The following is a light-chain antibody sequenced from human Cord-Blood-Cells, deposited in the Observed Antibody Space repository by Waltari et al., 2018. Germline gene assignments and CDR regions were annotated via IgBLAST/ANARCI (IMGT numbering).Light chain of an antibody. CDR3: CSYAGSRTVV. V-gene: IGLV2-23*01. CDR1: SSDVGSYHL. Sequence: QSALTQHASVSGSHGQSITIYCTGTSSDVGSYHLVSWYQPHPGKAPKLMIYEGSKRPEGVSNRFSGSKSGHTASLTISVLQAEDEADYYCCSYAGSRTVVFGGGTKLTVL. J-gene: IGLJ2*01. CDR2: EGS.